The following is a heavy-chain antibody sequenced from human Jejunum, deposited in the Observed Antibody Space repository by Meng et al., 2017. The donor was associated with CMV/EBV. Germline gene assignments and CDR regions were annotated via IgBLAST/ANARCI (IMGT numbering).Heavy chain of an antibody. J-gene: IGHJ4*02. Sequence: SYEMNWVRQAPGKGLEWVSYISSSGSTIYYADSVKGRFTISRDNAKNSLYLQMNSLRAEDTAVYYCARERGYSSGWQGRKYYFDYWGQGTLVTVSS. CDR2: ISSSGSTI. V-gene: IGHV3-48*03. D-gene: IGHD6-19*01. CDR3: ARERGYSSGWQGRKYYFDY. CDR1: SYE.